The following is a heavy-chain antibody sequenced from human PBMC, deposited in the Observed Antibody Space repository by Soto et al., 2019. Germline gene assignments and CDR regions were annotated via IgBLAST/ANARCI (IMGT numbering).Heavy chain of an antibody. V-gene: IGHV1-18*01. CDR3: ARGTTVTTFDYYYYGMDV. CDR1: GYTFTSYG. J-gene: IGHJ6*02. D-gene: IGHD4-17*01. Sequence: ASVKVSCKASGYTFTSYGISWVRQAPGQGLEWMGWISAYNGNTNYAQKLQGRVTMTTDTSTSTAYMELRSLRSDDTAVYYCARGTTVTTFDYYYYGMDVWGQGTTVTVSS. CDR2: ISAYNGNT.